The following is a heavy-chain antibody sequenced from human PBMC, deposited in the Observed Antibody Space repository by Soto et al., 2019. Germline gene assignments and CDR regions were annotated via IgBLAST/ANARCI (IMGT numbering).Heavy chain of an antibody. CDR2: IIPILGIA. J-gene: IGHJ4*02. V-gene: IGHV1-69*02. D-gene: IGHD3-9*01. CDR1: GGTFSSYT. CDR3: ARSYYDILTPPAPFDY. Sequence: GASVKVSCKASGGTFSSYTISWVRQAPGQGLEWMGRIIPILGIANYAQKFQGRVTITADKSTSTAYMELSSLRSEDTAVYYCARSYYDILTPPAPFDYWGQGTLVTVSS.